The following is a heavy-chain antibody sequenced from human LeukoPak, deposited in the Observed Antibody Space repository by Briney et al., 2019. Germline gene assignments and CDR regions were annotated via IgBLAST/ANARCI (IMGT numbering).Heavy chain of an antibody. J-gene: IGHJ3*02. CDR1: GYTFTSYY. V-gene: IGHV1-2*06. CDR2: INPNSGGT. CDR3: AREARATRDAFDI. D-gene: IGHD2-15*01. Sequence: ASVKVSCKASGYTFTSYYMHWVRQAPGQGLEWMGRINPNSGGTNYAQKFQGRVTMTRDTSISTAYMELSRLRSDDTAVYYCAREARATRDAFDIWGQGTMVTVSS.